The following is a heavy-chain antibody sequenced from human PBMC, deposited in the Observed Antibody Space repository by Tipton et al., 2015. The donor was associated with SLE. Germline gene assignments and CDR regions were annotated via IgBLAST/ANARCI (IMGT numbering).Heavy chain of an antibody. CDR1: GFTFSSYA. CDR2: ISYDGSNK. D-gene: IGHD2-2*03. Sequence: SLRLSCAASGFTFSSYAMHWVRQAPGKGLEWVAVISYDGSNKYYADSVKGRFTISRDNAKNSLYLQMNSLRTEDTAVYYCARSTGYCSSTSCYSGWDYFDYWGQGTLVTVSS. J-gene: IGHJ4*02. CDR3: ARSTGYCSSTSCYSGWDYFDY. V-gene: IGHV3-30-3*01.